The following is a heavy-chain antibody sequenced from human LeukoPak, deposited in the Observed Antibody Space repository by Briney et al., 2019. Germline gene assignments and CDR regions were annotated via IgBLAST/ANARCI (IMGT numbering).Heavy chain of an antibody. V-gene: IGHV3-23*01. J-gene: IGHJ4*01. CDR3: AKDLWFGGSAFDS. Sequence: GGSLRLSCAASGFTFKNSAMSWVRQAPGRGLEWVSTISGSRDNSYYTDSVKGRFTISRDFSQNTLYLEMNSLTADDTALYYCAKDLWFGGSAFDSWGQGTLVTVSS. CDR1: GFTFKNSA. CDR2: ISGSRDNS. D-gene: IGHD3-10*01.